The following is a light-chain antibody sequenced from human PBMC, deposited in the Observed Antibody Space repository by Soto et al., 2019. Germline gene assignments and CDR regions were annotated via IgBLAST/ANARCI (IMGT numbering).Light chain of an antibody. V-gene: IGKV1-27*01. CDR1: QDISNS. CDR2: AAS. J-gene: IGKJ4*01. Sequence: DIQMTQSPSSLSASVGDRVTITCRASQDISNSLAWYQQKPGKVPKVLIYAASILQSGVPARFSGSGSGTDVTLTISRLQPEDVATYYCQKYNSAPLTFGGGTKVEI. CDR3: QKYNSAPLT.